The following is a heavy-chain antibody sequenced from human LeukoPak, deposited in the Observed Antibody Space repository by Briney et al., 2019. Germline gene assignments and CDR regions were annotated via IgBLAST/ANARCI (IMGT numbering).Heavy chain of an antibody. CDR3: AIDGGYHYFDY. D-gene: IGHD2-15*01. CDR1: GFTFSSYG. CDR2: ISGSGTST. V-gene: IGHV3-23*01. Sequence: GGTLRLSCEASGFTFSSYGMSWVRQAPGKGLEWVSAISGSGTSTYYADSVKGRFTISRDNARNSLYLQMNSLRAEDTAVYYCAIDGGYHYFDYWGQGSLVTVSS. J-gene: IGHJ4*02.